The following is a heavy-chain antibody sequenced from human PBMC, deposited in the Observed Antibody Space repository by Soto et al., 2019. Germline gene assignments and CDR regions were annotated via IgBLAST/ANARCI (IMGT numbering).Heavy chain of an antibody. CDR3: AGSKSEKTYDSSGYVDY. CDR1: GGSITSSSYY. CDR2: IYYSGRT. Sequence: SETLSLTCTVSGGSITSSSYYWGWIRQPPGKGLEWIGRIYYSGRTYYRPSLKSRVTISVDTSKNQFSLKLSSVTAAETAVYYCAGSKSEKTYDSSGYVDYWGQGTLVT. V-gene: IGHV4-39*01. J-gene: IGHJ4*02. D-gene: IGHD3-22*01.